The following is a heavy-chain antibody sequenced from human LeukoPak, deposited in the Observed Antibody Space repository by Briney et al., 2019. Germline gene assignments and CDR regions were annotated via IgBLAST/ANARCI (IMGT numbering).Heavy chain of an antibody. CDR1: GFTFSSYA. CDR3: ARDGYDFWSGYYYYYYYYMDV. D-gene: IGHD3-3*01. Sequence: PGGSLRLSCAASGFTFSSYAMHWVRQAPGKGLEWVAVISYDGSNKYYADSVKGRFTISRDNSKNTLYLQMNSLRAEDTAVYYCARDGYDFWSGYYYYYYYYMDVWGKGTTVTVSS. J-gene: IGHJ6*03. V-gene: IGHV3-30*04. CDR2: ISYDGSNK.